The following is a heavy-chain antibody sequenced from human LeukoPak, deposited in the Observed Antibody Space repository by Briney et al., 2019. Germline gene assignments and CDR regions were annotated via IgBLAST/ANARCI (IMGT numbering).Heavy chain of an antibody. CDR1: GGSISSGSYY. D-gene: IGHD3-22*01. V-gene: IGHV4-61*09. Sequence: PSETLSLTCTVSGGSISSGSYYWSWIRQPAGKGLEWIGHIYSSGSTNYNPSLKSRVTISVDTSKNQFSLKLSSVTAADTAVYYCARSVYYDSSGYYFPARWFDPWGQGTLVSVTS. J-gene: IGHJ5*02. CDR3: ARSVYYDSSGYYFPARWFDP. CDR2: IYSSGST.